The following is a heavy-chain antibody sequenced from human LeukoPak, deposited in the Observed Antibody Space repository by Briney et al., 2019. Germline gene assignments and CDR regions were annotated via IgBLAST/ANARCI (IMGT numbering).Heavy chain of an antibody. D-gene: IGHD4-17*01. Sequence: SETLSLTCTVSGGSISNYYWSWIRQHPGKGLEWIGYIYYSGSTYYNPSLKSRVTISVDTSKNQFSLKLSSVTAADTAVYYCARVDYGDYLYYFDYWGQGTLVTVSS. V-gene: IGHV4-59*06. CDR3: ARVDYGDYLYYFDY. CDR2: IYYSGST. J-gene: IGHJ4*02. CDR1: GGSISNYY.